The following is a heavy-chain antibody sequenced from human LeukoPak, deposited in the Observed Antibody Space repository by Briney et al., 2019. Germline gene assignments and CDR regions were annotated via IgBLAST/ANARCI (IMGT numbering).Heavy chain of an antibody. J-gene: IGHJ5*02. CDR3: AKAFWGDYVNWFDP. Sequence: GGSLRLSCAASGFTFSSYAMSWVRQAPGKGLEWVSAISGSDGSTYYADSVKGRFTISRDNSKNTLYLQMNSLRAEDTAVYYCAKAFWGDYVNWFDPWGQGTLVTVSS. CDR2: ISGSDGST. CDR1: GFTFSSYA. D-gene: IGHD4-17*01. V-gene: IGHV3-23*01.